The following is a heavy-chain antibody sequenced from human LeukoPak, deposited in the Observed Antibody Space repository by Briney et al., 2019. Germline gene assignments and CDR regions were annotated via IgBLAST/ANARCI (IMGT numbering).Heavy chain of an antibody. CDR1: GYTFSSYD. D-gene: IGHD3-10*01. Sequence: GASVKVSCKASGYTFSSYDISWVRQAPGQGVEWMGWISAYNGNTNYAQKLQGRVTMTTDTSTSTAYMELRSLRSDDTAVYYCARVLTMVRGAFNWFDPWGQGTLVTVSS. J-gene: IGHJ5*02. CDR2: ISAYNGNT. V-gene: IGHV1-18*01. CDR3: ARVLTMVRGAFNWFDP.